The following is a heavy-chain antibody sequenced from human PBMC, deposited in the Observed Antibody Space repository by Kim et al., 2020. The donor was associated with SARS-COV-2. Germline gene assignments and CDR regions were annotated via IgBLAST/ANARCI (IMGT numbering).Heavy chain of an antibody. J-gene: IGHJ4*02. D-gene: IGHD6-6*01. CDR3: AKTSSTFKFPT. Sequence: YYEAAVKGRFTVSRNTSKNTLFLQMSSLSADDTAIYYCAKTSSTFKFPTWGQGTLVIVSS. V-gene: IGHV3-23*01.